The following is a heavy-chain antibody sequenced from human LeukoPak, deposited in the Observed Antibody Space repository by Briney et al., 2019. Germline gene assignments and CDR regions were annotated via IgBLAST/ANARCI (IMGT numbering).Heavy chain of an antibody. CDR3: ARAPVATRWFGP. V-gene: IGHV4-38-2*02. D-gene: IGHD5-12*01. J-gene: IGHJ5*02. CDR1: GYSISSGYY. CDR2: IYHSGST. Sequence: SETLSLTCTVSGYSISSGYYWGWIRQPPGKGLEWIGSIYHSGSTYYNPSLKSRVTISVDTSKNQFSLKLSSVTAADTAVYYCARAPVATRWFGPWGQGTLVTVSS.